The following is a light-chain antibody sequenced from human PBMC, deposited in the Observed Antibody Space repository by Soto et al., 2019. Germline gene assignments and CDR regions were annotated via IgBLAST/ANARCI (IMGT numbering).Light chain of an antibody. CDR1: QSISSW. J-gene: IGKJ2*01. Sequence: DIQMTQSPSTLSASVGDRVTITCRASQSISSWLAWYQQKPGKAPKLLIYKASVLESGVPSRFSGSGSETEFTLTITSLQPDDFATYYCQQYHIYSTFGQGTKL. V-gene: IGKV1-5*03. CDR3: QQYHIYST. CDR2: KAS.